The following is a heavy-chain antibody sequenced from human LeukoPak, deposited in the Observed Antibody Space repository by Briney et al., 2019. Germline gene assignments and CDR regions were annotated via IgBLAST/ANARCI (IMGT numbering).Heavy chain of an antibody. V-gene: IGHV3-30-3*01. D-gene: IGHD6-13*01. CDR1: GFTFSSCA. Sequence: GGSLRLSCAASGFTFSSCAMHWVRQAPGKGLEWVAVISYDGSNKYYADSVKGRFTISRDNSKNTLYLQMNSLRAEDTAVYYCARVSIAAAGGSFDYWGQGTLVTVSS. J-gene: IGHJ4*02. CDR3: ARVSIAAAGGSFDY. CDR2: ISYDGSNK.